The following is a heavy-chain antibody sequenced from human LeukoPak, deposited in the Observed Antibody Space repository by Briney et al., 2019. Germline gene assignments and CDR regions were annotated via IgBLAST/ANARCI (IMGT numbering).Heavy chain of an antibody. J-gene: IGHJ3*02. CDR1: GGTFSRYT. D-gene: IGHD3-9*01. CDR3: AVDMKGRRRAFHM. CDR2: SIPILGIA. V-gene: IGHV1-69*02. Sequence: PVKASCKPSGGTFSRYTLIGVRQAPGQGVECMGRSIPILGIAKYAQKFQGRGTITPDKSTRTADVEPSSLGSDDASVCDCAVDMKGRRRAFHMWGRGTMVSVPS.